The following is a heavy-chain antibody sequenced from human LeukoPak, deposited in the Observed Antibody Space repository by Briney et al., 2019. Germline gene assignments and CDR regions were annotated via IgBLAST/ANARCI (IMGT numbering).Heavy chain of an antibody. CDR1: GGSISSSSYY. CDR2: IYYSGST. V-gene: IGHV4-39*01. Sequence: SETLSLTCTVSGGSISSSSYYWGWFRQPPGKGLEWLGTIYYSGSTYYNPSLKSRVIISVDTSKNQFSLKLSSVTAADTAVYYCARLRVVVAATLIDYWGQGTLVTVSS. CDR3: ARLRVVVAATLIDY. J-gene: IGHJ4*02. D-gene: IGHD2-15*01.